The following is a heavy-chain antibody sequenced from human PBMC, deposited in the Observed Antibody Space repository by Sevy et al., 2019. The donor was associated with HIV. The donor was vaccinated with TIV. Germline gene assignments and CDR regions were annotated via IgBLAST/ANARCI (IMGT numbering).Heavy chain of an antibody. CDR2: IRSKAYGGTT. V-gene: IGHV3-49*03. CDR3: TRVGSGSYSDSNY. J-gene: IGHJ4*02. D-gene: IGHD1-26*01. Sequence: GGSLILSCTASGFTFGDYAMSWFRQAPGKGLEWVGFIRSKAYGGTTEYAASVKGRFTISRDDSKSIAYLQMNSLKTEDTAVYYCTRVGSGSYSDSNYWGQGTLVTVSS. CDR1: GFTFGDYA.